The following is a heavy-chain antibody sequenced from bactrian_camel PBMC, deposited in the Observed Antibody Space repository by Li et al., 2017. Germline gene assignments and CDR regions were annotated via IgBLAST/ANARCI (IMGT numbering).Heavy chain of an antibody. V-gene: IGHV3S1*01. Sequence: HVQLVESGGGTAQVGGSLRLSCAASGYTYNRNCMAWFRQAPGKEREGVARIYTGSGNTYYSDSVKGRFTISQDSTKNLVYLQMNSLKPEDTAMYYCAADVPLSALSGDRRSTVVMTGTNPIRYNYWGQGTQVTVS. D-gene: IGHD6*01. J-gene: IGHJ4*01. CDR2: IYTGSGNT. CDR1: GYTYNRNC. CDR3: AADVPLSALSGDRRSTVVMTGTNPIRYNY.